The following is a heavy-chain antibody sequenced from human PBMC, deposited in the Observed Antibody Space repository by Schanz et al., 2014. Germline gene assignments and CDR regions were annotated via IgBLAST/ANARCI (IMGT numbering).Heavy chain of an antibody. D-gene: IGHD3-10*01. CDR2: ISSDGVNK. CDR3: ARGDMGRVVFDY. V-gene: IGHV3-30*04. J-gene: IGHJ4*02. CDR1: RFTFSTYA. Sequence: QVQLVESGGGVVQPGGSLRLSCAASRFTFSTYAMHWVRQAPGKGLGWLAVISSDGVNKFYADSVKGRFTISRDNSKTTLYLQMNSLRTEATAVYYCARGDMGRVVFDYWGQGTLVTVSS.